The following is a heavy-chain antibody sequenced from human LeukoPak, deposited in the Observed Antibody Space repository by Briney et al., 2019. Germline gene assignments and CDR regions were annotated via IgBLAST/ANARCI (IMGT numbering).Heavy chain of an antibody. D-gene: IGHD2-8*01. CDR1: GYTFTGYY. CDR3: ARDSGYCTNGVCYRFDP. J-gene: IGHJ5*02. CDR2: INPNSGGT. Sequence: GASVKVSCKASGYTFTGYYMHWVRQAPGQGLEWMGWINPNSGGTNYAQKFQGRVTMTRDTSISTAYMELSRLRSDDTAVYYCARDSGYCTNGVCYRFDPWGQGTLVTVSS. V-gene: IGHV1-2*02.